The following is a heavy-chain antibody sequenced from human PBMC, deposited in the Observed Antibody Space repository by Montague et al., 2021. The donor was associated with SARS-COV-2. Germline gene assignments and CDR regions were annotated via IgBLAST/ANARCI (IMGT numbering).Heavy chain of an antibody. J-gene: IGHJ6*02. CDR3: ANSRRTQLLFGTLYYGMDV. V-gene: IGHV4-59*01. CDR2: NYYSGST. D-gene: IGHD2-2*01. CDR1: GGSISSYY. Sequence: SETLSLTCTVSGGSISSYYWSWIRQPPGKGLEWIGYNYYSGSTNYNTSLKSRVTISVNTSKNQLSLRRSSVTAADTAVYYCANSRRTQLLFGTLYYGMDVWGQGTTVTVSS.